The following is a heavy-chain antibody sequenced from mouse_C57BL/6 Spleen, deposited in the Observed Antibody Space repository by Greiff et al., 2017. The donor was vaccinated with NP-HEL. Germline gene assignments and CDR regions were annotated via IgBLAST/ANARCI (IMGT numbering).Heavy chain of an antibody. V-gene: IGHV7-3*01. J-gene: IGHJ2*01. D-gene: IGHD4-1*01. CDR1: GFTFTDYY. Sequence: DVHLVESGGGLVQPGGSLSLSCAASGFTFTDYYMSWVRQPPGKALEWLGFIRNKANGYTTEYSASVKGRFTISRDNSQSILYLQMNALRAEDSATYYCARSNWDFYYFDYWGQGTTLTVSS. CDR2: IRNKANGYTT. CDR3: ARSNWDFYYFDY.